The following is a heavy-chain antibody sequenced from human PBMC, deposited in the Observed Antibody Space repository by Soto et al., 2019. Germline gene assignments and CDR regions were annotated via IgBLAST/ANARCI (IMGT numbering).Heavy chain of an antibody. D-gene: IGHD3-10*01. J-gene: IGHJ4*02. CDR3: ARLMVRGVNIYYFDY. CDR1: DGSFSGYY. Sequence: SETLSLTCAVYDGSFSGYYWSWIRQPPGKGLEWIGEINHGGSTNYNPSLRSRVTISIDTSKKQFSLKLSSVTAADTAVYYCARLMVRGVNIYYFDYWGQGTLVTVSS. CDR2: INHGGST. V-gene: IGHV4-34*01.